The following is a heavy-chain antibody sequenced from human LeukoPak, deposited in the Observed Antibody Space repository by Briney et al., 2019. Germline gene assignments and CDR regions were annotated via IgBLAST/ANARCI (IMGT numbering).Heavy chain of an antibody. Sequence: GGSLRLSCAASAFIFSDYSMNWVRQAPGKGLEWISYISGRSSTIYYADSVRGRFTISRDNAKNSMYLQMNSRRAENTAVYYCARDRLTSGSYFFDYWGQGTLVTVSS. D-gene: IGHD1-26*01. CDR1: AFIFSDYS. J-gene: IGHJ4*02. CDR2: ISGRSSTI. CDR3: ARDRLTSGSYFFDY. V-gene: IGHV3-48*01.